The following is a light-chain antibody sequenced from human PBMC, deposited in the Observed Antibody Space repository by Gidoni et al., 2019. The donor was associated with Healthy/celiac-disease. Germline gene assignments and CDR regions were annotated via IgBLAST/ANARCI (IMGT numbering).Light chain of an antibody. Sequence: DIQLTQSPSTLSASVGDRVTITCRASQSISSWLAWYQQKPGKAPKLLIYKASSLESGVPSRFSGSGSGTEFTLTISSLQPDDFVTYYCQQYNSYSHMYTFGQGTKLEIK. V-gene: IGKV1-5*03. CDR3: QQYNSYSHMYT. CDR1: QSISSW. J-gene: IGKJ2*01. CDR2: KAS.